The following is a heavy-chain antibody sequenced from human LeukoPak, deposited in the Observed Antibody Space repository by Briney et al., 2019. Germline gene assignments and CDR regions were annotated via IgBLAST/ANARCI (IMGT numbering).Heavy chain of an antibody. CDR3: ARKSQGPISTGSGTFPYGMDV. D-gene: IGHD3-9*01. CDR2: IYHSGST. Sequence: PSETLSLTCAVYGGSFSGYYWSWIRQPPGKGLEWIGYIYHSGSTYYNPSLKSRVTISVDRSKNQFSLKLSSVTAADTAVYYCARKSQGPISTGSGTFPYGMDVWGQGTTVTVSS. CDR1: GGSFSGYY. J-gene: IGHJ6*02. V-gene: IGHV4-34*01.